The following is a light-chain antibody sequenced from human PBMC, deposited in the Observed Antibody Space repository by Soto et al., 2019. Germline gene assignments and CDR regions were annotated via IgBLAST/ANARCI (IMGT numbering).Light chain of an antibody. CDR1: QSVSSY. V-gene: IGKV1-5*01. J-gene: IGKJ1*01. Sequence: EIQMTQSPTALAASVGERVTLTCRASQSVSSYLAWYQQKPGKAPKLLIYTASSLASGIPARFSGSGSGTEFTLTISSLQPEDFAIYYCQQYDISPRTFGQGTKVDI. CDR2: TAS. CDR3: QQYDISPRT.